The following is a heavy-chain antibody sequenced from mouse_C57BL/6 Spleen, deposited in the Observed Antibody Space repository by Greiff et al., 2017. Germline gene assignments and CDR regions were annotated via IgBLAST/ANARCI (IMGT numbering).Heavy chain of an antibody. J-gene: IGHJ2*01. Sequence: EVQLQQSGPELVKPGASVKISCKASGYTFTDYYMNWVKQSHGKSLEWIGDINPNNGGTSYNQKFKGKATLTVDKSSSTAYMELRRLTSEDSAVYYCAELTYWGQGTTLTVSS. V-gene: IGHV1-26*01. D-gene: IGHD4-1*01. CDR3: AELTY. CDR1: GYTFTDYY. CDR2: INPNNGGT.